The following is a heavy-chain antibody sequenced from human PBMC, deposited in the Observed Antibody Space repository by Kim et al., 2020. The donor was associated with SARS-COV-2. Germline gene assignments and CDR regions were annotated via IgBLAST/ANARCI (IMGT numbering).Heavy chain of an antibody. CDR2: IYYSGST. V-gene: IGHV4-59*01. CDR1: GGSISSYY. Sequence: SETLSLTCTVSGGSISSYYWSWIRQPPGKGLEWIGYIYYSGSTNYNPSLKSRVTISVDTSKNQFSLKLSSVTAADTAVYYCARGLMTGMVDYWGQGTLVTVSS. D-gene: IGHD3-9*01. J-gene: IGHJ4*02. CDR3: ARGLMTGMVDY.